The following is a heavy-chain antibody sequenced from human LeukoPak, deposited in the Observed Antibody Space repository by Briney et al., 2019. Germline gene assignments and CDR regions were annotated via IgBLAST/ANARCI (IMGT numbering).Heavy chain of an antibody. Sequence: ASGKVSCQASGYTFTGYYMPWVRQAPGPGPEWMGWINPNSGGTNYAQKFQGRVTMTRDTSISTAYMELSRLRSDDTAVYYCARDTDTAMVTRDLKFDYWGQGTLVTVSS. CDR3: ARDTDTAMVTRDLKFDY. J-gene: IGHJ4*02. CDR2: INPNSGGT. V-gene: IGHV1-2*02. CDR1: GYTFTGYY. D-gene: IGHD5-18*01.